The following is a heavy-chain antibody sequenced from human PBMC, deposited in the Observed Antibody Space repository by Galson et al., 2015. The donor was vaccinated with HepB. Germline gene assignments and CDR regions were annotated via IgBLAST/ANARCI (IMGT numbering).Heavy chain of an antibody. CDR2: INADGSDT. CDR1: GFTFDHYW. D-gene: IGHD1-26*01. Sequence: SLRLSCAASGFTFDHYWLHWVRQAPGKGLMWVSRINADGSDTGYADSAEGRFTISRDNAKSVLYLQMDSLTVADTAVYYCARDSGSYPFDYWGQGTLVTVSS. CDR3: ARDSGSYPFDY. V-gene: IGHV3-74*01. J-gene: IGHJ4*02.